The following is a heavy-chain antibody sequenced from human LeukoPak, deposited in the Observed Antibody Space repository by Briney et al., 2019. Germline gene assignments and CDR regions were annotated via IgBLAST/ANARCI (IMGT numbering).Heavy chain of an antibody. CDR1: GGSISSYY. CDR3: ARRVAVPGSYYFDY. Sequence: PSETLSLTCTVSGGSISSYYLTWVRQPPGKGLEWMGFIYYSGANKYNPSLESRVTISLDTSNTLFSQRLNSVAAADTAVYYCARRVAVPGSYYFDYWSQGTVVTVSS. D-gene: IGHD2-15*01. J-gene: IGHJ4*02. CDR2: IYYSGAN. V-gene: IGHV4-59*08.